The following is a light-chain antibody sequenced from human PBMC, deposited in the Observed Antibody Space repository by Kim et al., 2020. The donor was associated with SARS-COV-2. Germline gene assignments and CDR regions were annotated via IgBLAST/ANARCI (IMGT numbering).Light chain of an antibody. CDR1: ESISNL. J-gene: IGKJ4*01. CDR3: QQRNHWPVT. CDR2: DAS. Sequence: EVVLTQSPATLSLSPGERATLSCRASESISNLVAWYQQKPGQTPRLLIYDASNRATAIPARFSGSGSGTDFTLTISSLEPEDFAVYYCQQRNHWPVTFGGGTKVDIK. V-gene: IGKV3-11*01.